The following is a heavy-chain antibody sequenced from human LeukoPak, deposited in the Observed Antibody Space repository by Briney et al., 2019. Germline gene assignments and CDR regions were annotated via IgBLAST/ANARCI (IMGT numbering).Heavy chain of an antibody. V-gene: IGHV1-18*01. CDR1: GYTFTSYG. CDR3: ASGAPASPDYYYYGMDV. J-gene: IGHJ6*02. D-gene: IGHD3-10*01. CDR2: ISAYNGNT. Sequence: ASVTVSCKASGYTFTSYGISWVRQAPGQGLEWMGWISAYNGNTNYAQKLRGRVTMTTDTSTSTAYMELRSLRSDDTAVYYSASGAPASPDYYYYGMDVGGQGTTVTVSS.